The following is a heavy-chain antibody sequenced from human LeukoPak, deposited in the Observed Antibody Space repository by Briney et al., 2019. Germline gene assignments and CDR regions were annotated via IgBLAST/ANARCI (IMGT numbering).Heavy chain of an antibody. CDR3: ARDHNGDYIIDE. V-gene: IGHV3-66*01. CDR1: GFTVSSNY. Sequence: PGGSLRLSCAASGFTVSSNYMSWVRQAPGKGLEWVSLIYGGGSTYYADSVKGRFTISRDNSKNTLYLQMTSLRVEDTAVFYCARDHNGDYIIDEWGQGTLVTVSS. D-gene: IGHD4-17*01. J-gene: IGHJ4*02. CDR2: IYGGGST.